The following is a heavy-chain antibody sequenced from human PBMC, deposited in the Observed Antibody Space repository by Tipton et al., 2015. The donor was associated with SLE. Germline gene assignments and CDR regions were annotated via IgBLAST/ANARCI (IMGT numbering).Heavy chain of an antibody. CDR2: IYYSGST. Sequence: TLSLTCTVSGGSISSYYWSWIRQPPGKGLEWIGYIYYSGSTNYNPSLKSRVTISVDTSTNQFSLKLSSVTAADTAVYYCARGPYYYDSSGDWGQGTLVTVSS. D-gene: IGHD3-22*01. V-gene: IGHV4-59*01. J-gene: IGHJ3*01. CDR1: GGSISSYY. CDR3: ARGPYYYDSSGD.